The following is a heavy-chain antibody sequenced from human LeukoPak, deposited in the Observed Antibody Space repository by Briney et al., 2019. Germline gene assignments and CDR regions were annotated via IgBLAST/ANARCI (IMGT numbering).Heavy chain of an antibody. Sequence: SETLSLTCTVSGGSISSSSYYWGWIRQPPGKGLEWIGSIYFSGSTYYNPSLKSRVTISVDTSKNQFSLKLSSVTAADTAVYYCARAYYYGSGSYAFDIWGQGTMVTVSS. CDR2: IYFSGST. D-gene: IGHD3-10*01. CDR1: GGSISSSSYY. V-gene: IGHV4-39*07. J-gene: IGHJ3*02. CDR3: ARAYYYGSGSYAFDI.